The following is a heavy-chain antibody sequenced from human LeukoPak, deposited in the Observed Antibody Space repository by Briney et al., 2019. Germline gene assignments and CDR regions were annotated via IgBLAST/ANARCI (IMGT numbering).Heavy chain of an antibody. CDR1: GGSISSYY. D-gene: IGHD3-10*01. V-gene: IGHV4-59*01. CDR3: ARIKVGTARRPWYFDY. Sequence: PSETLSLTCTVSGGSISSYYWNWIRQPPGKGLEWIGYIDYSGSTNYNPSLKSRVNISADTSKNQFSPKLSSVTAADTAVFYCARIKVGTARRPWYFDYWGQGTLVTVSS. CDR2: IDYSGST. J-gene: IGHJ4*02.